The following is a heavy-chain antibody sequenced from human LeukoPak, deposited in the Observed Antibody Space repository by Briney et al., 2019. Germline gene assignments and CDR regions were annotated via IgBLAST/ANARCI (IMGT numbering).Heavy chain of an antibody. CDR2: IIPIFGTA. CDR1: GGTFSSYA. CDR3: ARQPGSNYRHFDY. J-gene: IGHJ4*02. D-gene: IGHD5-18*01. Sequence: ASVKVSCKASGGTFSSYAISWVRQAPGQGLEWMGGIIPIFGTANYAQKFQGRVTITADKSTSTAYMELSSLRSEDTAVYYCARQPGSNYRHFDYWGQGTLVTVSS. V-gene: IGHV1-69*06.